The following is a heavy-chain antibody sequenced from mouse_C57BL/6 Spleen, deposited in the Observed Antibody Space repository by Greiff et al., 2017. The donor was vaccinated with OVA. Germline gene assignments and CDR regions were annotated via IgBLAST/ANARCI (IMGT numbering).Heavy chain of an antibody. D-gene: IGHD1-1*01. V-gene: IGHV1-78*01. CDR1: GYTFTDHT. CDR2: IYPRDGST. J-gene: IGHJ2*01. CDR3: ARFGIYYYGSSLGYYFDY. Sequence: VQLQQSDAELVKPGASVKISCKVSGYTFTDHTIHWMKQRPEQGLEWIGYIYPRDGSTKYNEKFKGKATLTADKSSSTAYMQLNSLTSEDSAVYFFARFGIYYYGSSLGYYFDYWGQGTTLTVSS.